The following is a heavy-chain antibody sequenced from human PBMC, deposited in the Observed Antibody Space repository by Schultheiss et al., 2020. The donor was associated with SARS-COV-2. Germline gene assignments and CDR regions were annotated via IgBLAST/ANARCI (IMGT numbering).Heavy chain of an antibody. V-gene: IGHV4-59*04. J-gene: IGHJ4*02. D-gene: IGHD1-26*01. Sequence: SETLSLTCTVSGGSISSYYWSWIRQPPGKGLEWIGYIYYSGITYYNPSLKSRLTISVDTSKNQFSVRLNSVTAADTAVYFCAKGPWAEIDFWGQGTLVTVSS. CDR2: IYYSGIT. CDR3: AKGPWAEIDF. CDR1: GGSISSYY.